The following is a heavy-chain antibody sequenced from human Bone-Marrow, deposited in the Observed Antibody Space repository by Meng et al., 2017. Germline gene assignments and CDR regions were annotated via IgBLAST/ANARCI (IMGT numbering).Heavy chain of an antibody. CDR3: ARWIQYSSSWPSFDY. D-gene: IGHD6-13*01. CDR1: GFKFDDYT. CDR2: IDWDGRRT. Sequence: GESLKISCEASGFKFDDYTMHWVRQVPGKGLEWVSLIDWDGRRTDYADSVKGRFTISRDNAKNSLYLQMNSLRAEDTAVYYCARWIQYSSSWPSFDYWGQGTLVTVSS. J-gene: IGHJ4*02. V-gene: IGHV3-43*01.